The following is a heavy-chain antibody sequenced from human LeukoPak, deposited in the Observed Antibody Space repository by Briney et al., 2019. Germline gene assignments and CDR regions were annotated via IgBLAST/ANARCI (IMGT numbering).Heavy chain of an antibody. D-gene: IGHD1-26*01. V-gene: IGHV1-2*02. Sequence: ASVKVSCKASGYTFTGYYMRWVRQAPGQGLEWMGWINPNSGGTNYAQKFQGRVTMTRDTSISTAYMELSRLRSDDTAVYYCARVSGSYSPPDYWGQGTLVTVSS. J-gene: IGHJ4*02. CDR2: INPNSGGT. CDR3: ARVSGSYSPPDY. CDR1: GYTFTGYY.